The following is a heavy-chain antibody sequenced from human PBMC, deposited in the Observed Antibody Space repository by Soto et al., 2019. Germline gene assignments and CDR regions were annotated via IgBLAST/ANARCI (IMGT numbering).Heavy chain of an antibody. D-gene: IGHD2-15*01. J-gene: IGHJ5*02. CDR3: ARALEVVAADLYNWFDP. CDR2: IYYSGST. Sequence: QVQLQESGPGLVKPSQTLSLTCTVSGGSISSGGYYWSWIRQHPGKGLEWIGYIYYSGSTYYNPSLKSRVTISVDTSKNQFSLKLSSVTAADTAVYYCARALEVVAADLYNWFDPWGQGTLVTVSS. V-gene: IGHV4-31*03. CDR1: GGSISSGGYY.